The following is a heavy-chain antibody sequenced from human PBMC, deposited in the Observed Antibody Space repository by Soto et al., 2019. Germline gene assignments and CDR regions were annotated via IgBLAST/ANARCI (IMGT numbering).Heavy chain of an antibody. CDR3: ARDFLEWSIGSDGNYNWFDP. CDR2: IWYDGSNK. Sequence: GGSLRLSCAASGFTFSSYGMHWVRQAPGKGLEWVAVIWYDGSNKYYADSVKGRFTISRDNSKNTLYLQMNSLRAEDTAVYYCARDFLEWSIGSDGNYNWFDPWGQGTLVTVSS. CDR1: GFTFSSYG. J-gene: IGHJ5*02. D-gene: IGHD3-3*01. V-gene: IGHV3-33*01.